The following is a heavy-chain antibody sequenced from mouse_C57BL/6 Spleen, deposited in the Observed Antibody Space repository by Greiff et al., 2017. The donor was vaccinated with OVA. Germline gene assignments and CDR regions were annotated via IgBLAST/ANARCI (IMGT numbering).Heavy chain of an antibody. CDR2: INPSTGGT. J-gene: IGHJ2*01. Sequence: DVQLVESGPELVKPGASVKISCKASGYSFTGYYMNWVKQSPEKSLEWIGEINPSTGGTTYNQKFKAKATLTVDKSSSTAYMQLKSLTSEDSAVYYCARSDGNYFDYWGQGTTLTVSS. CDR3: ARSDGNYFDY. V-gene: IGHV1-42*01. CDR1: GYSFTGYY. D-gene: IGHD2-1*01.